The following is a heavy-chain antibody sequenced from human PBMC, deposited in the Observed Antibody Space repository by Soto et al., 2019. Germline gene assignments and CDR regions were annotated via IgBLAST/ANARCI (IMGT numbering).Heavy chain of an antibody. CDR2: IKSKTDGGTT. V-gene: IGHV3-15*01. J-gene: IGHJ4*02. Sequence: GXSVRLSCGASGFTFINAWMSWVRQAPGKGLEWVGRIKSKTDGGTTDYAAPVKGRFTISRDDSKNTLYLQMNSPKTEDTAVYYCTTEDSSGYYSYYFDYWGQGTLVTVSS. CDR1: GFTFINAW. CDR3: TTEDSSGYYSYYFDY. D-gene: IGHD3-22*01.